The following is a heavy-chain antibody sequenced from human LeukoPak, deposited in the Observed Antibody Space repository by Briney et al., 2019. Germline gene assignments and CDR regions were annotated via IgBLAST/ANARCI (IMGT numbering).Heavy chain of an antibody. CDR3: AFSGSYRDY. CDR1: GFTFSSYS. V-gene: IGHV3-53*01. Sequence: PGGSLRLSCAASGFTFSSYSMNWVRQAPGKGLEWVSVIYSGGSTYYADSVKGRFTISRDNSKNTLYLQMNSLRAEDTAVYYCAFSGSYRDYWGQGTLVTVSS. D-gene: IGHD1-26*01. J-gene: IGHJ4*02. CDR2: IYSGGST.